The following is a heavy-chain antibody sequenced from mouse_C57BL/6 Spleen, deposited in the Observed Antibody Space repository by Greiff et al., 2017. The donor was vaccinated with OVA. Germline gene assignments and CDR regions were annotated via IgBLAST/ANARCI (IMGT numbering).Heavy chain of an antibody. V-gene: IGHV5-17*01. CDR1: GFTFSDYG. CDR3: ARVYDYDDYAMDY. J-gene: IGHJ4*01. CDR2: ISSGSSTI. Sequence: DVQLVESGGGLVKPGGSLKLSCAASGFTFSDYGMHWVRQAPEKGLEWVAYISSGSSTIYYADTVKGRFTISRDNAKNTLFLQMTSLRSEDTAMYYCARVYDYDDYAMDYWGQGTSVTVSS. D-gene: IGHD2-4*01.